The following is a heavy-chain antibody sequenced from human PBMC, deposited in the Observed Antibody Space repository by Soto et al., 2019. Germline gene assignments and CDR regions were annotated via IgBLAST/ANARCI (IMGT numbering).Heavy chain of an antibody. CDR1: GFTVSSNS. V-gene: IGHV3-53*01. J-gene: IGHJ5*02. CDR3: TTFCTCDSIGSAP. D-gene: IGHD1-26*01. Sequence: GGSLRLSCAASGFTVSSNSMRWVRQAPGKGLEWVSVIDSGGSTYDADSVKDRFTIARENSKNKLYLQINSLKSEDTGVYYCTTFCTCDSIGSAPWGQGTLVTVSS. CDR2: IDSGGST.